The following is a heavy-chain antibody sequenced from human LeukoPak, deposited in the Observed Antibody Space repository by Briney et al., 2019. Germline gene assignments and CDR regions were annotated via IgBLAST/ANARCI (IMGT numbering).Heavy chain of an antibody. Sequence: SVKVSCKASGGTLSSYAISWVRQAPGQGLEWMGGIIPIFGTTNYAQKFQGRVTITTDESTSTAYMELSSLRSEDTAVYYCARGTGDCCGYNWFDPWGQGTLVTVSS. CDR2: IIPIFGTT. V-gene: IGHV1-69*05. CDR1: GGTLSSYA. D-gene: IGHD2-21*02. CDR3: ARGTGDCCGYNWFDP. J-gene: IGHJ5*02.